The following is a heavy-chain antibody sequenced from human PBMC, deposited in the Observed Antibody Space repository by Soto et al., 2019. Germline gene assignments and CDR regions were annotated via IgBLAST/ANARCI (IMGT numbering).Heavy chain of an antibody. CDR2: IYYSGST. V-gene: IGHV4-59*01. Sequence: SETLSLTCTVSGGSISSYYWSWIRQPPGKGLEWVGYIYYSGSTNYNPSLKSRVTISVDTSKNQFSLKLSPVTAADTAVYYCARGDSDSSGYYDFDYWGQGTLVTVSS. J-gene: IGHJ4*02. D-gene: IGHD3-22*01. CDR3: ARGDSDSSGYYDFDY. CDR1: GGSISSYY.